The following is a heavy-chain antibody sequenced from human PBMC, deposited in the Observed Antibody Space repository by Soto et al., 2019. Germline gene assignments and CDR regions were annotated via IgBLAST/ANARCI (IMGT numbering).Heavy chain of an antibody. CDR1: GYTFTSYG. J-gene: IGHJ6*02. CDR2: ISAYNGNT. V-gene: IGHV1-18*01. CDR3: ASDEFHCSGGSCYAPYYDGMDV. Sequence: QVQLVQSGAEVKKPGASVKVSCKASGYTFTSYGISWVRQAPGQGLEWMGWISAYNGNTNYAQKLQGRVTMTTDTSPSTGYLELSSLRSDDTAVYYCASDEFHCSGGSCYAPYYDGMDVWGQGTTVTGSS. D-gene: IGHD2-15*01.